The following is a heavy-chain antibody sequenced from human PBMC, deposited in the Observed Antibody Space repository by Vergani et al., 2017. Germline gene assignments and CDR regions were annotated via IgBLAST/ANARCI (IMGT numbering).Heavy chain of an antibody. J-gene: IGHJ4*02. CDR3: ASGIVVENDSGDGTDY. Sequence: EVQLVESGGGLVQPGGSLRLSCAASGFTVSSNYMSWVRQAPGKGLEWVSVIYSRGSTYYADSVKSRCNISRDNAKNTLYLQMNSLRAEDTAVYYCASGIVVENDSGDGTDYWGQGTLVTVSS. CDR2: IYSRGST. CDR1: GFTVSSNY. V-gene: IGHV3-66*02. D-gene: IGHD6-19*01.